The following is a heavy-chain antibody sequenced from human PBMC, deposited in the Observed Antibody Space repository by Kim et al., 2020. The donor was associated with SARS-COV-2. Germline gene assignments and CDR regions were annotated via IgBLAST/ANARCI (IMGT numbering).Heavy chain of an antibody. V-gene: IGHV3-9*01. D-gene: IGHD3-22*01. CDR1: GFTFDDYA. CDR2: ISWNSGSI. J-gene: IGHJ4*02. Sequence: GGSLRLSCAASGFTFDDYAMHWVRQAPGKGLEWVSGISWNSGSIGYADSVKGRFTISRDNAKNSLYLQMNSLRAEDTALYYCAKSVSSGYLDYWGQGTLGTVSS. CDR3: AKSVSSGYLDY.